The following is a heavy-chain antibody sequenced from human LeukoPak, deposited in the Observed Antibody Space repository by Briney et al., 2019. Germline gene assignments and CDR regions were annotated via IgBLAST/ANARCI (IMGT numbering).Heavy chain of an antibody. D-gene: IGHD3-3*01. CDR3: AAVTGVH. Sequence: GGLLRSSCAASGFTFSINSMIWVRQAPGKGLEWVSSISSSSSYIYYADSVQGRFTISRDNAKNSLYLQMSRLGAVDMGEYDWAAVTGVHWGEGTLVTVSS. J-gene: IGHJ4*02. V-gene: IGHV3-21*01. CDR2: ISSSSSYI. CDR1: GFTFSINS.